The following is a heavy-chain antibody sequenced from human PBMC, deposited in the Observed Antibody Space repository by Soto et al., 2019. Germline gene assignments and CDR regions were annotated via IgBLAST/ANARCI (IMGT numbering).Heavy chain of an antibody. CDR3: ARPIPRWSYHYGMDV. Sequence: QLVESGGRGVQPGKSLRLSCEASEFTFSSYAKHWVRQAPGRGLEWVALISFDGTKEYYADSVKGRFIISRDNSKSMVYLQMDSLRPEDTAIYYCARPIPRWSYHYGMDVWGQGTTVTVSS. CDR1: EFTFSSYA. D-gene: IGHD2-15*01. V-gene: IGHV3-30*03. J-gene: IGHJ6*02. CDR2: ISFDGTKE.